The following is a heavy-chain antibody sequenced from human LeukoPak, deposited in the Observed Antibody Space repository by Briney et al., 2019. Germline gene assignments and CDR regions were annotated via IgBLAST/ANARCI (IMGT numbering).Heavy chain of an antibody. V-gene: IGHV4-30-4*08. Sequence: SETLSLTCTVSGGSISSGDYYWSWIRQPPGKGLEWIGYIYYSGSTYYNPSLKSRVTMSVDTSKNQFSLKLSSVTAADTAVYYCARDASIAARGGFDYWGQGTLVTVSS. CDR1: GGSISSGDYY. D-gene: IGHD6-6*01. CDR2: IYYSGST. CDR3: ARDASIAARGGFDY. J-gene: IGHJ4*02.